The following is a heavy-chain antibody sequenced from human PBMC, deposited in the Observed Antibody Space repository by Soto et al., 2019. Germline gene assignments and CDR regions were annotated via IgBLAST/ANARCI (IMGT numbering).Heavy chain of an antibody. CDR3: ARQIYDSDTGPNFQYYFDS. CDR2: IDPSDSQT. Sequence: ESLKVSCKGSGYSFAGYWITWVRQKPGKWLECMGRIDPSDSQTYYSPSFRGHVTISVTKSITTVFLQWSSLRASDTAMYYCARQIYDSDTGPNFQYYFDSWGQGTPVTVSS. J-gene: IGHJ4*02. D-gene: IGHD5-18*01. CDR1: GYSFAGYW. V-gene: IGHV5-10-1*01.